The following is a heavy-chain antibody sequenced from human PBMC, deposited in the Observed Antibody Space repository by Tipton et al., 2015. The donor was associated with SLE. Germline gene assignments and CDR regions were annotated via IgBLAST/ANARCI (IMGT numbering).Heavy chain of an antibody. CDR1: GFTFSNYA. CDR3: ARGANYYHISGYADAFDI. V-gene: IGHV3-30-3*01. Sequence: SLRLSCAASGFTFSNYALHWVRQAPGKGLAWVAVISYDGSNKYYADSVEGRFTISRDNSKNTLYLQMHSLRPEDTALYYCARGANYYHISGYADAFDIWGQGTMVTVSS. CDR2: ISYDGSNK. D-gene: IGHD3-22*01. J-gene: IGHJ3*02.